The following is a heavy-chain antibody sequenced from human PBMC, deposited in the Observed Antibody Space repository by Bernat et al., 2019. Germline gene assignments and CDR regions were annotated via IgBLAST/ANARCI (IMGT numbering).Heavy chain of an antibody. Sequence: QVQLQQSGPGLVKPSQTLSLTCPIPGDSVSSNIAAWTWISQSPSRGLDWLGRTYYRSNWYNDYAVSVKSRITIKPDTSKNQFSLQLKAVTPEDTAVYYCARDRFSAGAGNKRSFDYWGQGTLVTVSS. CDR2: TYYRSNWYN. D-gene: IGHD6-19*01. CDR1: GDSVSSNIAA. V-gene: IGHV6-1*01. J-gene: IGHJ4*02. CDR3: ARDRFSAGAGNKRSFDY.